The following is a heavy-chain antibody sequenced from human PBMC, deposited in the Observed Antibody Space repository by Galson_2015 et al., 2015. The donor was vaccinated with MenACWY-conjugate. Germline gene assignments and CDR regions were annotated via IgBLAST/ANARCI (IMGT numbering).Heavy chain of an antibody. D-gene: IGHD3-22*01. CDR2: ISGSGGDI. Sequence: SLRLSCAASGFTFSKCVMSWVRQAPGKGLEWVSGISGSGGDIDYADSVKGRFTISRDNSKNTAYLQMNSLRAEDTAVYHCAKGANYYDSSGKRYDAFDIWGQGTMVTVSS. CDR3: AKGANYYDSSGKRYDAFDI. CDR1: GFTFSKCV. J-gene: IGHJ3*02. V-gene: IGHV3-23*01.